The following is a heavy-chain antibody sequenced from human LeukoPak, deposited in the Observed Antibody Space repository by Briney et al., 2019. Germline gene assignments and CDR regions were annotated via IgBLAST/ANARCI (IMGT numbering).Heavy chain of an antibody. V-gene: IGHV3-23*01. Sequence: PGGSLRLSCTASGFTFSTYTMNWVRLAPGKGLELVSAISGSGGSTYYADSVKSRFTISRDNSKNTLYLQMNSLRAEDTAVYYCAKGLYCSGGSCYSSSAFDIWGQGTMVTVSS. CDR2: ISGSGGST. D-gene: IGHD2-15*01. J-gene: IGHJ3*02. CDR1: GFTFSTYT. CDR3: AKGLYCSGGSCYSSSAFDI.